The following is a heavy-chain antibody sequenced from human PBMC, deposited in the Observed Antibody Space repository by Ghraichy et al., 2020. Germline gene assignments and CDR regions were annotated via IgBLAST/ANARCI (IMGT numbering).Heavy chain of an antibody. V-gene: IGHV3-48*02. D-gene: IGHD4-23*01. CDR1: GFTFSSYS. J-gene: IGHJ6*02. Sequence: LSLTCVGSGFTFSSYSMNWVRQSPGKVLECDSYITSSSRFISYADSVKGRFTISRDNAQNSLYLQMNSLRDEDTAVYYCARASTVVRFYYYDAMDVWGQGTTVTVSS. CDR3: ARASTVVRFYYYDAMDV. CDR2: ITSSSRFI.